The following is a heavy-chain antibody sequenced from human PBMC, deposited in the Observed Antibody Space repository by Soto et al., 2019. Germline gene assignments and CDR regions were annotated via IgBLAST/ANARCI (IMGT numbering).Heavy chain of an antibody. D-gene: IGHD1-26*01. CDR3: ARQRLGSYYVDPVDY. Sequence: EVQLVESGGGLVKPGGSLRLSCAASGFTFSSYGMNWVRQAPGKGLEWVSSISSGSSFIYYADSVKGRFTISRDNAKNSLYLEMNSLRVEDTAVYHCARQRLGSYYVDPVDYWGQGTLVAVSS. J-gene: IGHJ4*02. CDR1: GFTFSSYG. CDR2: ISSGSSFI. V-gene: IGHV3-21*01.